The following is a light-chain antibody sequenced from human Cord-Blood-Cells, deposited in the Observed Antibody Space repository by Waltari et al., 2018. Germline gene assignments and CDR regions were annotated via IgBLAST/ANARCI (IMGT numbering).Light chain of an antibody. J-gene: IGKJ2*02. Sequence: EIVLTQSPATLSLSPGERATLSCRASQSVSSYLAWYQQKPGQAHRLLIYDASNRATGIPARFSGSGSGTDFTLTISSLEPEDFAVYYCQQRSNWLGTFGQGTKLEIK. CDR2: DAS. CDR1: QSVSSY. V-gene: IGKV3-11*01. CDR3: QQRSNWLGT.